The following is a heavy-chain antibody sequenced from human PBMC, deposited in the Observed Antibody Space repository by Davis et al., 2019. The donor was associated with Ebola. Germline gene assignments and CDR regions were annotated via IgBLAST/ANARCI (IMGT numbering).Heavy chain of an antibody. V-gene: IGHV3-48*03. Sequence: GESLKISCAASGFTFSSYEMNWVRQAPGKGLEWVSYISSSGSTIYYADSVKGRFTISRDNAKNTLYLQMNSLRAEDTAVYYCAREGTGPAALYYYYGMDVWGQGTTVTVSS. CDR1: GFTFSSYE. J-gene: IGHJ6*02. CDR2: ISSSGSTI. D-gene: IGHD2-2*01. CDR3: AREGTGPAALYYYYGMDV.